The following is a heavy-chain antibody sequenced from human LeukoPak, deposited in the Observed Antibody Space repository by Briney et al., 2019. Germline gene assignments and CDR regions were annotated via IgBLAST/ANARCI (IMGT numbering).Heavy chain of an antibody. CDR2: IYTSGST. Sequence: SETLSLTCTVSGGSISSYYWSWIRQPPGKGLEWIGYIYTSGSTNYDPSLKSRVTISVDTSKNQFSLKLTSVTAADTAVYYCARDQKYGSGSLGFDPWGQGTLVTVSS. J-gene: IGHJ5*02. V-gene: IGHV4-4*09. CDR1: GGSISSYY. CDR3: ARDQKYGSGSLGFDP. D-gene: IGHD3-10*01.